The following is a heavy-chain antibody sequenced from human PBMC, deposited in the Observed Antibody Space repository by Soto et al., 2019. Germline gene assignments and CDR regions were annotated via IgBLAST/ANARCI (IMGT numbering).Heavy chain of an antibody. CDR1: GGSISSSSYY. J-gene: IGHJ4*02. D-gene: IGHD2-2*01. V-gene: IGHV4-39*01. CDR3: ARYSIVVVPAAPRDYFDY. Sequence: SETLSLTCTVSGGSISSSSYYLGWIRQPPGKGLEWIGSIYYSGSTYYNPSLKSRVTISVDTSKNQFSLKLSSVTAADTAVYYCARYSIVVVPAAPRDYFDYWGQGTLVTVS. CDR2: IYYSGST.